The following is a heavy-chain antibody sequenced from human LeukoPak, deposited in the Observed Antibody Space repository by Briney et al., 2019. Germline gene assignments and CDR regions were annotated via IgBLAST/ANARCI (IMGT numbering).Heavy chain of an antibody. Sequence: GGSLRLSCAASGFTFSSYAMHWVRQAPGKGLEWVAVISYDGSNKYYADSVKGRFTISRDNSKNTLYLQMNSLRAEDTAVYYCARDTAMVLYHLFDYWGQGTLVTVSS. CDR1: GFTFSSYA. CDR3: ARDTAMVLYHLFDY. D-gene: IGHD5-18*01. V-gene: IGHV3-30-3*01. J-gene: IGHJ4*02. CDR2: ISYDGSNK.